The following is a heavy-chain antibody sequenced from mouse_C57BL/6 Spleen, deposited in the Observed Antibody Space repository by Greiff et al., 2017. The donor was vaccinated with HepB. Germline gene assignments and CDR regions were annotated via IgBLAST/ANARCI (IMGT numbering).Heavy chain of an antibody. Sequence: EVQLQQSGPELVKPGASVKISCKASGYTFTDYYMNWVKQSHGKSLEWIGDINPNNGGTSYNQKFKGKATLTVDKSSSTAYMELRSLTSEDSAVYYCARQSNYEAWFAYWGQGTLVTVSA. D-gene: IGHD2-5*01. CDR1: GYTFTDYY. J-gene: IGHJ3*01. CDR3: ARQSNYEAWFAY. V-gene: IGHV1-26*01. CDR2: INPNNGGT.